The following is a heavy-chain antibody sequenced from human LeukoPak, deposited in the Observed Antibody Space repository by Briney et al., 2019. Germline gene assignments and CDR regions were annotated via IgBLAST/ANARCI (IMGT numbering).Heavy chain of an antibody. Sequence: GGSLRPSCAASGFTFSSYAMHWVRQAPGKGLEWVAVISYDGSNKYYADSVKGRFTISRDNSKNALYLQMNSLRAEDTAVYYCATRRFDPWGQGTLVTVSS. CDR1: GFTFSSYA. CDR3: ATRRFDP. J-gene: IGHJ5*02. CDR2: ISYDGSNK. V-gene: IGHV3-30*04.